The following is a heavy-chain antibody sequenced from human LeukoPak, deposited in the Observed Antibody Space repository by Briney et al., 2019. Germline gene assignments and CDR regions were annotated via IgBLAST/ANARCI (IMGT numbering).Heavy chain of an antibody. CDR1: GGSISSYY. V-gene: IGHV4-59*08. J-gene: IGHJ4*02. CDR3: ARHVSYRVVPAAALDY. CDR2: LYYSGST. D-gene: IGHD2-2*01. Sequence: SETLSLTCTVSGGSISSYYWSWIRQPPGKGLEWIVYLYYSGSTNYNPSLKSRVTISVDTSKNQFSLKLSSVTAADTAVYYCARHVSYRVVPAAALDYWGQGTLVTVS.